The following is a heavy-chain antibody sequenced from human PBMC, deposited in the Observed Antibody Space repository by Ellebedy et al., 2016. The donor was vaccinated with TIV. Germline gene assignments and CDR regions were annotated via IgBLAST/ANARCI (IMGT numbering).Heavy chain of an antibody. CDR2: ISYDGSKK. Sequence: LSLTXXASGFTFSSYGMHWVRQAPGKGLEWVAVISYDGSKKYYVDSVKGRFTISRENSKNTLDLQMNSLRAEDTAVYYCAKSPGKENGYDFFFDQWGRGTLVTVSS. D-gene: IGHD5-12*01. J-gene: IGHJ4*02. CDR3: AKSPGKENGYDFFFDQ. CDR1: GFTFSSYG. V-gene: IGHV3-30*18.